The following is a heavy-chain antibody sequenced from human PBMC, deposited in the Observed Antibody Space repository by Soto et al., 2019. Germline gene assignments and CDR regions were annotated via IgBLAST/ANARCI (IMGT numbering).Heavy chain of an antibody. V-gene: IGHV3-30*04. CDR3: AGDGAPTSTFRYYFFPF. CDR1: EVTFSDYS. CDR2: ISHDGRQT. Sequence: GGSLRLSCAASEVTFSDYSMHWVRQAPGKRPEWVAVISHDGRQTFYSDSVKGRFTISRDNSRDMVFLHMSSVTVEDTAIYYCAGDGAPTSTFRYYFFPFWGQGTLVTVSS. D-gene: IGHD2-21*01. J-gene: IGHJ4*02.